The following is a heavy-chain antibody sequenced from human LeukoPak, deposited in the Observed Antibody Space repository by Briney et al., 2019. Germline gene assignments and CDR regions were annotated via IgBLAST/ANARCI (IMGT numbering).Heavy chain of an antibody. CDR3: ARDSSGFGSLPGY. CDR2: MYYSGTP. J-gene: IGHJ4*02. Sequence: PSETLSLTCTVSGYSISSSNSYWGWIRQPPGTGLEWIGSMYYSGTPYYNPSLKSRVTISLDTSKNQFSLKLSSVTAADTAVYYCARDSSGFGSLPGYWGQGTLVTVSS. V-gene: IGHV4-39*07. D-gene: IGHD3-22*01. CDR1: GYSISSSNSY.